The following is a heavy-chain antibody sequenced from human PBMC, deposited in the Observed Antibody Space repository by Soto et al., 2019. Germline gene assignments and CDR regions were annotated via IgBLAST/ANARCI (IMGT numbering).Heavy chain of an antibody. J-gene: IGHJ4*02. CDR1: GGSISSGDYY. CDR2: IYYSGST. D-gene: IGHD6-19*01. Sequence: KASETLSLTCTVSGGSISSGDYYWSWIRQPPGKGLEWIGYIYYSGSTYYNPSLKSRVTISVDTSKNQFSLKLSSVTAADTAVYYCARALTFYSSGWYDYWGQGTLVTVS. V-gene: IGHV4-30-4*01. CDR3: ARALTFYSSGWYDY.